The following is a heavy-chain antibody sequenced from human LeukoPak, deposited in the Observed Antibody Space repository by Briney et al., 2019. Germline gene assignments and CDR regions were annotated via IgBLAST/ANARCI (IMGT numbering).Heavy chain of an antibody. CDR1: GYTFSGYY. D-gene: IGHD3-22*01. CDR2: INPNSGGT. CDR3: ARENYYDSSGYYYVDAFDI. J-gene: IGHJ3*02. Sequence: ASVKVSCKAFGYTFSGYYIHWVRQAPGQGLEWLGWINPNSGGTNYAQKFQGRVTMTRDTSISTAYMELTRLRSDDTAVYYCARENYYDSSGYYYVDAFDIWGQGTMVTVSS. V-gene: IGHV1-2*02.